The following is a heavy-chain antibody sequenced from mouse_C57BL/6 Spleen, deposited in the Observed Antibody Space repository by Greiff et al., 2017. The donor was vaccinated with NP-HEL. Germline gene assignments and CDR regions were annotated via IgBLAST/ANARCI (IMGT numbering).Heavy chain of an antibody. CDR2: IDPEDGES. CDR3: ARSGYGNYRAWCAY. D-gene: IGHD2-1*01. V-gene: IGHV14-2*01. Sequence: VQLQQSGAELVKPGASVKLSCTASGFNIKDYYMHWVKQRTEQGLEWIGRIDPEDGESKYAPKFQDKDNITADTSSNTAYLQLSSLTSEDTAVYYCARSGYGNYRAWCAYWGQGTLVTVAA. J-gene: IGHJ3*01. CDR1: GFNIKDYY.